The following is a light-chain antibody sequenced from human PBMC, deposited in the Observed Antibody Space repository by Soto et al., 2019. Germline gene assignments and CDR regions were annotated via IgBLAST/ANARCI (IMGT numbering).Light chain of an antibody. CDR1: QDIAIY. J-gene: IGKJ4*01. Sequence: IQLTQSPSSLSASVGDRVTITCRASQDIAIYLAWYQQKPGEAPKLLIYAASTLYGGVPSRFSGSGSGTDFALTITSLQAEDFATYYCQHLRMYPSTFGGGTKVEI. V-gene: IGKV1-9*01. CDR3: QHLRMYPST. CDR2: AAS.